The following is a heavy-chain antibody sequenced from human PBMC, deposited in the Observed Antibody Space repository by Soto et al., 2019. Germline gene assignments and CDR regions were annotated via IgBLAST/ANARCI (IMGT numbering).Heavy chain of an antibody. Sequence: SETLSLTCTVSGASVGTGYWSWIRQPPGKGLEWIGNIHYNGNTKYSPSLKSRVTMSVDTSKNHFSLKLISVTTADTAVYFCAREGNLGRWIQPLDSWGQGTLVTAPQ. CDR2: IHYNGNT. V-gene: IGHV4-59*02. D-gene: IGHD2-2*03. CDR1: GASVGTGY. J-gene: IGHJ4*02. CDR3: AREGNLGRWIQPLDS.